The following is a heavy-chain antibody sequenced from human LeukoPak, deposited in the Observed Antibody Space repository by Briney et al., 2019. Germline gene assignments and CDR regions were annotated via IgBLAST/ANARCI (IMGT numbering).Heavy chain of an antibody. CDR1: GGSISSSSYY. Sequence: PSETLSLTCTVSGGSISSSSYYWSWIRQPPGKGLEWIGYIYYSGSTNYNPSLKSRVTISVDTSKNQFSLKLSSVTAADTAVYYCARWSGYSYGLGNDYWGQGTLVTVSS. CDR2: IYYSGST. CDR3: ARWSGYSYGLGNDY. V-gene: IGHV4-61*01. D-gene: IGHD5-18*01. J-gene: IGHJ4*02.